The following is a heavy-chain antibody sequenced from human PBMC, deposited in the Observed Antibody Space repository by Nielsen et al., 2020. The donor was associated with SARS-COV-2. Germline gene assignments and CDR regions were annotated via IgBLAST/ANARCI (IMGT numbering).Heavy chain of an antibody. CDR3: VRRRAVAPVGDWFDP. Sequence: SETLSLTCIVSGDSITSGGHYWSWIRQHAGRGLEWIGYIYHSGTTYYNPSLMSRVTISVDTSKNQFSLNLRSVTAADTAIYYCVRRRAVAPVGDWFDPWGQGTLVTVSP. J-gene: IGHJ5*02. V-gene: IGHV4-31*03. CDR1: GDSITSGGHY. D-gene: IGHD6-19*01. CDR2: IYHSGTT.